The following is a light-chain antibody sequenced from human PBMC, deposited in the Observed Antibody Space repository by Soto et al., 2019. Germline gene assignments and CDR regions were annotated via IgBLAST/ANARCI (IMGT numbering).Light chain of an antibody. Sequence: QSALTQPPSASASPGQSVTISCTGTSSDVGAYNFVSWYQQLPGKAPKLMIYHVTKRPSGVPDRFSGSKSGNTASLTVSGLQAEDEADYYCSSYAGSIAIYVFGTGTKLTVL. CDR3: SSYAGSIAIYV. J-gene: IGLJ1*01. CDR2: HVT. CDR1: SSDVGAYNF. V-gene: IGLV2-8*01.